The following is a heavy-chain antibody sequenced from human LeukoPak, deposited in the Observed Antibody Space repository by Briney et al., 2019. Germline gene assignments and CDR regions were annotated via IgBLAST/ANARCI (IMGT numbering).Heavy chain of an antibody. J-gene: IGHJ4*02. CDR3: ARAEVVVFQEYCSSSSCYFDY. V-gene: IGHV3-43*01. D-gene: IGHD2-2*01. CDR2: ISWDGGST. CDR1: GFTFDDYT. Sequence: PGGSLRLSCAASGFTFDDYTMHWVRQAPGKGLEWVSLISWDGGSTYYADSVKGRFTISRDNSKNSLYLQMNSLRTEDTALYYCARAEVVVFQEYCSSSSCYFDYWGQGTLVTVSS.